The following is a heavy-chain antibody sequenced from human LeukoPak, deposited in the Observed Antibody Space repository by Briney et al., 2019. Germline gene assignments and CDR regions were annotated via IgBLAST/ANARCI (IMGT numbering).Heavy chain of an antibody. Sequence: RGASVKVSCTASGGTFSSYAISWVRQAPGQGLEWMGGIIPIFGTANYAQKFQGRVTITADESTSTAYMELSSLRSEDTAVYYCARDSHRSLAATDYFDYWGQGTLVTVSS. V-gene: IGHV1-69*13. CDR3: ARDSHRSLAATDYFDY. D-gene: IGHD2-15*01. CDR1: GGTFSSYA. CDR2: IIPIFGTA. J-gene: IGHJ4*02.